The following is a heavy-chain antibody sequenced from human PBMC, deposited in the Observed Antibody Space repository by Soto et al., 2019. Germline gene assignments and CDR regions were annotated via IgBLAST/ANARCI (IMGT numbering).Heavy chain of an antibody. CDR1: GFTFSSYA. V-gene: IGHV3-23*01. CDR2: ISGSGDST. Sequence: PGGSLRLSCXAAGFTFSSYAMSWVRQAPGKGLEWVSAISGSGDSTYYADSVKGRFTVSRDNSKNTLFLQMNSLRAEDTALYYCAKRIVVVPAAHLWDYYGLAVWGQGTTVTVSS. CDR3: AKRIVVVPAAHLWDYYGLAV. J-gene: IGHJ6*02. D-gene: IGHD2-2*01.